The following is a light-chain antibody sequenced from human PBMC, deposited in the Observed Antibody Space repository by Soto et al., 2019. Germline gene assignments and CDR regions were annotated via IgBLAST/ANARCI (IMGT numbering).Light chain of an antibody. J-gene: IGLJ2*01. Sequence: QSALTQRASVSGSPGQSITISCTGTSSDVGRYNYVSWYQQHPGKAPKLMIYDVSNRPSGVSNRFSGYKSGNTAFLTISGLQAEDEADYYCSSYTSSSTYVVFGGGTKVTVL. CDR1: SSDVGRYNY. CDR3: SSYTSSSTYVV. CDR2: DVS. V-gene: IGLV2-14*01.